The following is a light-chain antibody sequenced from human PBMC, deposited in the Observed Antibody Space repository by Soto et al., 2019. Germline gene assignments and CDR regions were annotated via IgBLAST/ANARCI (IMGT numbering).Light chain of an antibody. J-gene: IGLJ2*01. CDR2: DVS. CDR1: SSDVGRYNY. CDR3: ISYSGSSTVV. Sequence: QSALTQPASVSGSPGQSITISCTGTSSDVGRYNYVSWYQQYPGKAPKLMFYDVSNRPSGVSNRFSGSKSGNTASLTISGLQAEDEADYYCISYSGSSTVVFGGGTKLTVL. V-gene: IGLV2-14*01.